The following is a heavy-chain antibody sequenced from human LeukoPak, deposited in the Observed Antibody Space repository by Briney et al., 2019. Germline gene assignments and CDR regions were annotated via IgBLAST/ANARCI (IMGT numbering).Heavy chain of an antibody. CDR2: ISGSGGST. J-gene: IGHJ4*02. D-gene: IGHD3-3*01. Sequence: GGSLRLSCAASGFTFSSYAMSWVRQAPGKGLEWVSAISGSGGSTYYADSVKGRFTISRDNSKNTLYLQMNSLRAEDTAVYYCAKVVNIGFLEWLLSPFDYWGQGTLVTVSS. V-gene: IGHV3-23*01. CDR1: GFTFSSYA. CDR3: AKVVNIGFLEWLLSPFDY.